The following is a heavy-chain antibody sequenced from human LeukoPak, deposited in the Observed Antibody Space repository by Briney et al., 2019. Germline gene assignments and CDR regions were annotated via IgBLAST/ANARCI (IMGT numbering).Heavy chain of an antibody. V-gene: IGHV1-24*01. CDR3: ATGTSAGGYSHGYIDY. Sequence: ASVKVSCKVSGYTLTELSMHWVRQAPGKGLEWMGGFDPEDGETIYAQKFQGRVTMTEDTSTDTAYMELSSLRSEDTAVYYCATGTSAGGYSHGYIDYWGQGTLVTVSS. J-gene: IGHJ4*02. D-gene: IGHD5-18*01. CDR1: GYTLTELS. CDR2: FDPEDGET.